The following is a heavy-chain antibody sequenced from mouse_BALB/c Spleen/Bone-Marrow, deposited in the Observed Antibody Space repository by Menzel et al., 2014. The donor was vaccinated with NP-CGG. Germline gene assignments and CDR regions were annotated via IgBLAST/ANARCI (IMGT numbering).Heavy chain of an antibody. J-gene: IGHJ2*01. Sequence: EVHLVESGGGLVKPGGSLKLSCAASGFTFSSYAMSWVRQSPEKRLEWVAEISSGGSYTYYPDTVTGRFTISRDNAKNTLYLEMSSLRSEDTAMYYCARDSSGYFDYWGQGTTLRVSS. D-gene: IGHD3-1*01. CDR2: ISSGGSYT. CDR3: ARDSSGYFDY. V-gene: IGHV5-9-4*01. CDR1: GFTFSSYA.